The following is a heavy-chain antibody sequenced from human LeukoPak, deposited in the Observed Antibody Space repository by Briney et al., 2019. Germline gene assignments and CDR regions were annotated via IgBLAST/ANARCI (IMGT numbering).Heavy chain of an antibody. D-gene: IGHD3-22*01. CDR1: GYTFSSYS. J-gene: IGHJ4*02. Sequence: GGSLRLSCAASGYTFSSYSINWVRQAPGKGLEWVSSISVRSNYIYYADSVRGRFRISRDDARDSLYLQVNSLRAEDTAVYYCVRLRRNSDTSGFYYYYDFWGQGTLVTVSS. CDR2: ISVRSNYI. CDR3: VRLRRNSDTSGFYYYYDF. V-gene: IGHV3-21*01.